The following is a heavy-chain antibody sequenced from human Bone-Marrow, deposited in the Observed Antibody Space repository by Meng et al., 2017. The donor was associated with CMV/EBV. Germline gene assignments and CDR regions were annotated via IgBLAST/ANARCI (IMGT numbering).Heavy chain of an antibody. Sequence: ASVKVSCKASGYTFTSYAMHWVRQAPGQRLEWMGWSNAGNGNTKYSQEFQGRVTITRDTSASTAYMELSSLRSEDMAVYYCARSPSTTYYYYGMDVWGQGTTVTIYS. CDR1: GYTFTSYA. J-gene: IGHJ6*02. D-gene: IGHD4-17*01. CDR3: ARSPSTTYYYYGMDV. CDR2: SNAGNGNT. V-gene: IGHV1-3*02.